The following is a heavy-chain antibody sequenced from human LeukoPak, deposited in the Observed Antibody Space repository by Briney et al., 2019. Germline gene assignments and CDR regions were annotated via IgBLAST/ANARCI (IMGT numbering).Heavy chain of an antibody. CDR1: GGSISSSSYY. V-gene: IGHV4-39*01. Sequence: SETLSLTCTVSGGSISSSSYYWAWIRQSPGKGLQWIASISYSVTTYYNPSLKSRVTISIDTPKNQFSLKLSSVTAADTAVYYCARHLSGATIYYECWGQGTLVTVSS. J-gene: IGHJ4*02. CDR3: ARHLSGATIYYEC. D-gene: IGHD1-26*01. CDR2: ISYSVTT.